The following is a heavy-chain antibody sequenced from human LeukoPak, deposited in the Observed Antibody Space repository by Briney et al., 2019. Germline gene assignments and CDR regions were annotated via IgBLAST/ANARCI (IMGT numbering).Heavy chain of an antibody. Sequence: SETLSLTCTVSGGSISSHYWSWIRQPPGKGLEWIGYIYYSGSTNYNPSLKGRVTISVDTSKNQFSLKLSSVTAADTAVYYCARGDAYYDFWSGSTSGAFDIWGQGTMVTVSS. CDR3: ARGDAYYDFWSGSTSGAFDI. V-gene: IGHV4-59*11. J-gene: IGHJ3*02. CDR2: IYYSGST. D-gene: IGHD3-3*01. CDR1: GGSISSHY.